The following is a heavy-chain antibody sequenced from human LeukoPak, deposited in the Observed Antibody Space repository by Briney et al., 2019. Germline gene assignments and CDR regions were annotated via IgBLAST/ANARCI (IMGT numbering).Heavy chain of an antibody. CDR1: GFTVSSNY. V-gene: IGHV3-66*02. D-gene: IGHD3-22*01. CDR3: ASCLNYYDSSGYYYAARCYYYMDV. J-gene: IGHJ6*03. Sequence: GGSLRLSCAASGFTVSSNYMSWVRQAPGKGLEWVSVIYSGGSTYYADSVKGRFTISRDNSKNTLYLQMNSLRAEDTAVYYCASCLNYYDSSGYYYAARCYYYMDVWVKGTTVTVSS. CDR2: IYSGGST.